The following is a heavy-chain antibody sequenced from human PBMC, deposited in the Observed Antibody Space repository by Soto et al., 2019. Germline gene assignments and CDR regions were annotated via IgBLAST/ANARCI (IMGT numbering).Heavy chain of an antibody. Sequence: EVQLVESGGGLVQPGGSLRLSCAASGFTFSDHYMNWVRQAPGKGLEWVGRSKNKAHSYSTEYAASVKGRFTISRDESKNSLYLQMNSLKTKDTAVYYCARFSGSYTRGLDYWGQGTLVTVSS. D-gene: IGHD1-26*01. CDR2: SKNKAHSYST. CDR3: ARFSGSYTRGLDY. V-gene: IGHV3-72*01. J-gene: IGHJ4*02. CDR1: GFTFSDHY.